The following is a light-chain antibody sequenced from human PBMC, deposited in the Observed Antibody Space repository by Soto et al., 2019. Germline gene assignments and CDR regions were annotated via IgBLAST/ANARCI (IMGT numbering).Light chain of an antibody. J-gene: IGKJ1*01. CDR1: QSVVYSDGNAY. V-gene: IGKV2-30*01. Sequence: DVVMTQSPPSLPVTLGQPASISCRSSQSVVYSDGNAYLNWFHQRPGQSPRRLIYTVSNRDSGVXDXXSGDESGTDFTLKISRVEAEDVGIYYCMHGTYWPPTFGQGTKVEI. CDR2: TVS. CDR3: MHGTYWPPT.